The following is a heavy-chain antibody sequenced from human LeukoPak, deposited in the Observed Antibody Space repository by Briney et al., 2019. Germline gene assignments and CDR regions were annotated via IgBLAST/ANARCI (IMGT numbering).Heavy chain of an antibody. Sequence: ASVKVSCKTSGGAFSSYDISWLRQAPGQGLEWMGRINPNSGGTNYAQKFQGRVTMTRDTSISTAYMELSRLRSDDTAVYYCARVRARFLEWLLPYWGQGTLVTVSS. J-gene: IGHJ4*02. CDR2: INPNSGGT. CDR1: GGAFSSYD. V-gene: IGHV1-2*06. D-gene: IGHD3-3*01. CDR3: ARVRARFLEWLLPY.